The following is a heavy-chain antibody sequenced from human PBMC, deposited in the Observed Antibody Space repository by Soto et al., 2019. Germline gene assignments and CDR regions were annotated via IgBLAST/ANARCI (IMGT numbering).Heavy chain of an antibody. CDR2: IYYSGST. D-gene: IGHD3-10*01. CDR3: ARDYYGSGSYYNWFDP. CDR1: GGSISSGGYY. V-gene: IGHV4-31*03. Sequence: SETLSLTCTVSGGSISSGGYYWIWIRQHPGKGLEWIGYIYYSGSTYYNPSLKSRVTISVDTSKNQFSLKLSSVTAADTAVYYCARDYYGSGSYYNWFDPWGQGTLVTVSS. J-gene: IGHJ5*02.